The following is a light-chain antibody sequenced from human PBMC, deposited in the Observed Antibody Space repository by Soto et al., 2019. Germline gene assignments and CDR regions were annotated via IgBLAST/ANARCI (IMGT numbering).Light chain of an antibody. J-gene: IGKJ2*01. CDR2: GAS. CDR1: QSIASS. CDR3: QQYNNWPPYT. V-gene: IGKV3-15*01. Sequence: EIVMTQSPVTLSVSPGERATLSCRASQSIASSLAWFQQKPGQAPRLLIYGASTRATGVPAGFSGSGSGTEFTLTISSLQSEDFAVYYCQQYNNWPPYTFGQGTKLEI.